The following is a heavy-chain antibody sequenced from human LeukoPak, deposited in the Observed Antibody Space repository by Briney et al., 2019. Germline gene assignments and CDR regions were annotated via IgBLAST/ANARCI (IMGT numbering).Heavy chain of an antibody. CDR1: GFTFGDYA. Sequence: GGSLRLSCTASGFTFGDYAMSWIRQAPGKGLEWVGFIRSKAYGETADYAASVKGRFTISRDDSKAIAYLQMTSLKTEDTAVYHCTRDRGAYNLYDYWGQGTLVTVSS. CDR3: TRDRGAYNLYDY. J-gene: IGHJ4*02. CDR2: IRSKAYGETA. V-gene: IGHV3-49*03. D-gene: IGHD1-1*01.